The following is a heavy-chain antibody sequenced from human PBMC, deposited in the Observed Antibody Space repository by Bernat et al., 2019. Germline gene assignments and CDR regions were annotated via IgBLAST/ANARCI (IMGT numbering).Heavy chain of an antibody. CDR2: ISYDGSNK. Sequence: QVQLVESGGGVVQPGRSLRLSCAASGFTFSSYGMHWVRQAPGKGLEWVAVISYDGSNKYYADSVKGRLTISRDNSKNTLYLQMNSLRAEDTAVYYCAKEDGYYGSGSSLNWGQGTLVTVSS. CDR3: AKEDGYYGSGSSLN. D-gene: IGHD3-10*01. J-gene: IGHJ4*02. V-gene: IGHV3-30*18. CDR1: GFTFSSYG.